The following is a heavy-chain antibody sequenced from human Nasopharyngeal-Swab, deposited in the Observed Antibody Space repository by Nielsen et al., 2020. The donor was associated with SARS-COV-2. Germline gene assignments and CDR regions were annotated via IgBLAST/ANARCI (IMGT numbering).Heavy chain of an antibody. CDR2: TSYQGSNT. Sequence: GGSLRLSCVASGFTFSRYGMHWVRQAPGKGLEWVAITSYQGSNTYYADSVKGRFTISRDNSKNTLYLQMSSLRAEDTAMYYCAKTSYEVLYQGLVDYWGQGTLVTVSS. CDR1: GFTFSRYG. J-gene: IGHJ4*02. CDR3: AKTSYEVLYQGLVDY. D-gene: IGHD2-2*02. V-gene: IGHV3-30*18.